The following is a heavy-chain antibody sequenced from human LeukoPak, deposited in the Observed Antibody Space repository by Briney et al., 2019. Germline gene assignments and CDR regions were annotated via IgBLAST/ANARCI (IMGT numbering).Heavy chain of an antibody. Sequence: ASVKVSCKASGGTFSSYAISWVRLAPGQGLEWMGGIIPIFGTANYAQKFQGRVTITTDESTSTAYMELSSLRSEDTAVYYCARDGAIAAAGTVYNWFDPWGQGTLVTVSS. V-gene: IGHV1-69*05. CDR2: IIPIFGTA. CDR1: GGTFSSYA. D-gene: IGHD6-13*01. J-gene: IGHJ5*02. CDR3: ARDGAIAAAGTVYNWFDP.